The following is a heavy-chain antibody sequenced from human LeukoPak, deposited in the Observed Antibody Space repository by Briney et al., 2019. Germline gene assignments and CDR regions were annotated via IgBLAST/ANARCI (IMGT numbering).Heavy chain of an antibody. CDR3: ANSIAAAGTPWFDP. CDR1: GFTFSNYW. J-gene: IGHJ5*02. CDR2: IKQDGGEK. Sequence: PGGSLRLSCAASGFTFSNYWMNWVRQAPGKGLEWVANIKQDGGEKSYVDSVKGRFTISRDNAKNSLHLQMNSLRAEDTAVYYCANSIAAAGTPWFDPWGQGTLVTVSS. D-gene: IGHD6-13*01. V-gene: IGHV3-7*03.